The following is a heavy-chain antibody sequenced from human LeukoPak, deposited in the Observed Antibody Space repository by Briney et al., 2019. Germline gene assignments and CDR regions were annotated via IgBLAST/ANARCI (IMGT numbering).Heavy chain of an antibody. CDR2: ISSSSSYI. CDR3: ARLVGSSWYHEVLRGRDY. CDR1: GFTFSSYS. Sequence: GSLRLSCAASGFTFSSYSMNWVRQAPGKGLEWVSSISSSSSYIYYADSVKGRFTISRDNAKNSLYLQMNSLRAEDTAVYYCARLVGSSWYHEVLRGRDYWGQGTLVTVSS. V-gene: IGHV3-21*01. J-gene: IGHJ4*02. D-gene: IGHD6-13*01.